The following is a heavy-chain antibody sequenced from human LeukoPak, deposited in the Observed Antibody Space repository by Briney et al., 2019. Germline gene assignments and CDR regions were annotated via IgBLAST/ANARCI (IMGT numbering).Heavy chain of an antibody. J-gene: IGHJ4*02. CDR3: AKLGNFASGSYSD. V-gene: IGHV3-23*01. D-gene: IGHD3-10*01. CDR2: ISDSGGYT. Sequence: GGSLRLSSAASGFTFSSFAMSWVRQAPGKGLEWVSGISDSGGYTYYADSVKGRFTISRDNSKNTLYLHMNSLRAEDTAVYYCAKLGNFASGSYSDWGQGTLVTVSS. CDR1: GFTFSSFA.